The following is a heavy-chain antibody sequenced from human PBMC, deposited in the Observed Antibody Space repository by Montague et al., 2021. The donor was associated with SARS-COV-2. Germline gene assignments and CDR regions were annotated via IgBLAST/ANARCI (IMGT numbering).Heavy chain of an antibody. CDR1: GDSVSRNIAT. V-gene: IGHV6-1*01. CDR2: TYYRSKWYN. J-gene: IGHJ4*02. CDR3: ARIPVGSKYYFDF. D-gene: IGHD2-2*01. Sequence: CTISGDSVSRNIATWNWIRQSPSRVLEWLGRTYYRSKWYNDYAESVKSRITIDPDTSKHQFSLHLNSVTPEDTAVYYCARIPVGSKYYFDFWGQGTLVTVSS.